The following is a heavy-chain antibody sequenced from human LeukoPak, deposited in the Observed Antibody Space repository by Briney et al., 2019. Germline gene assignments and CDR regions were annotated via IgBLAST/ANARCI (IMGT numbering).Heavy chain of an antibody. CDR1: GFTFSSYS. Sequence: GGSLRLFCAASGFTFSSYSMNWVRQAPGKGLEWVSYISSSSSTIYCADSVKGRFTISRDNAKNSLYLQMNSLRAEDTAVYYCARGRWGYYYDSSGYSFDYWGQGTLVTVSS. D-gene: IGHD3-22*01. V-gene: IGHV3-48*01. CDR3: ARGRWGYYYDSSGYSFDY. CDR2: ISSSSSTI. J-gene: IGHJ4*02.